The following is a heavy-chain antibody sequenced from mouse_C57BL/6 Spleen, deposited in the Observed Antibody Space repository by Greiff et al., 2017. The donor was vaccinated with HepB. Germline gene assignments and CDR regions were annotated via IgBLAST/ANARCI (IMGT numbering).Heavy chain of an antibody. Sequence: EVMLVESGGGLVQPGGSMKLSCAASGFTFSDAWMDWVRQSPEKGLEWVAEIRNKANNHATYYAESVKGRFTISRDDSKSSVYLQMNSLRAEDTGIYYCTRLEITGDYYAMDYWGQGTSVTVSS. D-gene: IGHD2-4*01. CDR1: GFTFSDAW. CDR3: TRLEITGDYYAMDY. CDR2: IRNKANNHAT. J-gene: IGHJ4*01. V-gene: IGHV6-6*01.